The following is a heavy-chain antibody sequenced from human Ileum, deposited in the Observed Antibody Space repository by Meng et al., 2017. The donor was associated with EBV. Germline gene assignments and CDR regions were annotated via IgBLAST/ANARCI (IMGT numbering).Heavy chain of an antibody. V-gene: IGHV1-18*01. CDR3: ARVVEGATSWLDR. Sequence: VDLVQYGAEFRKPGASVKVSCKASGHTSTSYGINGVRQAPGQGLEWMGWISAFNGNTDYAQKFQGRVTMTTDTSTTTTYMELRSLRSDDTAVYYCARVVEGATSWLDRWGQGTLVTVSS. CDR2: ISAFNGNT. J-gene: IGHJ5*02. D-gene: IGHD1-26*01. CDR1: GHTSTSYG.